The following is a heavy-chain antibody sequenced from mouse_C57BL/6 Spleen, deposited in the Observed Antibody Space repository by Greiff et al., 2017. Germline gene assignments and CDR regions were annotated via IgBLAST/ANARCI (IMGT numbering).Heavy chain of an antibody. D-gene: IGHD4-1*01. V-gene: IGHV1-69*01. J-gene: IGHJ4*01. CDR1: GYTFTSYW. CDR3: ARRFPGAYYAMDY. CDR2: LDPSDSYT. Sequence: VQLQQPGAELVMPGASVKLSCKASGYTFTSYWMHWVKQRPGQGLEWIGELDPSDSYTNYNQKFKGKSTLTVDKSSSTAYMQLSSLTSEDSAVYYCARRFPGAYYAMDYWGQGTSVTVSS.